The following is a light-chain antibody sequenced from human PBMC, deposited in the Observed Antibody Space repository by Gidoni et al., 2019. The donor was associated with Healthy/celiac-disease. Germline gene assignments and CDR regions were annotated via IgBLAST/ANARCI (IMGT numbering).Light chain of an antibody. CDR2: DAS. CDR1: QDISNY. Sequence: DIQMTQSPSSLSASVGDSVTITCQASQDISNYLNWYQQKPGKAPKLLIYDASNLETGVPSRFSGSGSGTDFTFTISSLQPEDIATYYCQQCDNLPPKYTFGQGTKLEIK. CDR3: QQCDNLPPKYT. J-gene: IGKJ2*01. V-gene: IGKV1-33*01.